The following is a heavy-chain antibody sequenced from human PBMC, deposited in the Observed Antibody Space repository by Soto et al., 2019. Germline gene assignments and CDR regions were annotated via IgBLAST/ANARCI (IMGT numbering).Heavy chain of an antibody. Sequence: PSETLSLTCAVYGGSFSGYYWSWVRQPPGKGLEWIGQINHSGSTNYNPSLKSRVTISEDTSKNQFSLKLSSVTAADTAVYYCAKEADISGYYPDYWGQGTQVTVSS. CDR1: GGSFSGYY. D-gene: IGHD3-22*01. CDR2: INHSGST. V-gene: IGHV4-34*01. CDR3: AKEADISGYYPDY. J-gene: IGHJ4*02.